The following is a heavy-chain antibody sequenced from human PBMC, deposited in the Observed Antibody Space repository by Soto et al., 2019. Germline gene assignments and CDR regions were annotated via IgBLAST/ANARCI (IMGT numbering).Heavy chain of an antibody. D-gene: IGHD4-17*01. CDR1: GGSVTNSSYY. CDR2: VYYRGRS. Sequence: SETLSLTCTVSGGSVTNSSYYWGWIRQSPGKGLEWIGSVYYRGRSYSKSSVKSRVTISVDTSKNRFPLSLNSVTASDTAVYFCVSQRTTVPTQAYFDYWGPGALVTVSS. V-gene: IGHV4-39*01. CDR3: VSQRTTVPTQAYFDY. J-gene: IGHJ4*02.